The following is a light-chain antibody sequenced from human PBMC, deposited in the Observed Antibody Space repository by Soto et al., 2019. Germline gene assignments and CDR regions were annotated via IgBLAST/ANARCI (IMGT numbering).Light chain of an antibody. J-gene: IGKJ4*01. V-gene: IGKV3-15*01. Sequence: DIVMTQSPATLSVAPGERVTFSCRSSQGVSRKLAWYQHKPGQAPRLLISGASTGATGIPARFSGSGSGTEFTLNISSLQSEDCAIYYCQQYHKWPITVGGVTKVDSK. CDR3: QQYHKWPIT. CDR1: QGVSRK. CDR2: GAS.